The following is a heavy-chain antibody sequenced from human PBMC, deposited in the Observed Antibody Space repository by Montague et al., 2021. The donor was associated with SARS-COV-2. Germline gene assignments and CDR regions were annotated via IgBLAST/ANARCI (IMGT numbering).Heavy chain of an antibody. CDR1: LDSGVVEY. CDR3: ARHVNWDWYYFDH. Sequence: SETLSLTCAGDLDSGVVEYRSRMEQPTAELQEHEEYVCHYRRAKYKPSLKSRVTISVDTSKNQFSLKLSSVTAVDTAVYYCARHVNWDWYYFDHWGQGTLVTVSA. J-gene: IGHJ4*02. CDR2: VCHYRRA. D-gene: IGHD7-27*01. V-gene: IGHV4-59*08.